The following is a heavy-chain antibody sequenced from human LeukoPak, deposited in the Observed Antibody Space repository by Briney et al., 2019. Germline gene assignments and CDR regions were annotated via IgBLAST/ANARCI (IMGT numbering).Heavy chain of an antibody. CDR2: IYPGDSDT. CDR3: ARLIRGYSYGHDS. V-gene: IGHV5-51*01. J-gene: IGHJ4*02. CDR1: GYTFTSYW. Sequence: GESLKISCKASGYTFTSYWIGWVRQMPGKGLEWMGIIYPGDSDTRYSPSFQGRVTISADKSISTAYLQWSSLRASDSAMYYCARLIRGYSYGHDSWGQGTLVTVSS. D-gene: IGHD5-18*01.